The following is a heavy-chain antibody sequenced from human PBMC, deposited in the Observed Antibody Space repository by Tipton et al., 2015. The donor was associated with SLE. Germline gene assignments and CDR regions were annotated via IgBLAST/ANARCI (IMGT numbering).Heavy chain of an antibody. CDR3: ARGSMILVVITRTWLDP. V-gene: IGHV4-39*01. J-gene: IGHJ5*02. CDR2: LYAGGST. D-gene: IGHD3-22*01. CDR1: GVSISTSRYY. Sequence: TLSLTCSVSGVSISTSRYYWGWIRQSPGQGLEWVGSLYAGGSTYFHPSLKSRASISADASKNHFSLKLSSVTAADTAVYYCARGSMILVVITRTWLDPWGQGTLVTVSS.